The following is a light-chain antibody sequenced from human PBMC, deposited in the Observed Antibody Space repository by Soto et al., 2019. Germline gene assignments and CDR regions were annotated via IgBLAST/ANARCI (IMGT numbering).Light chain of an antibody. CDR2: GAS. CDR3: QQYNQGHLT. V-gene: IGKV3-15*01. Sequence: EIVMTQSPATLSVSPGERATLSCRASESVSRDLGWYLQEPGQAPRLLIYGASTRATGIPDRFSGSGSGTDFTLTINSLQSEDFVVYYCQQYNQGHLTFGGGTKVDIK. J-gene: IGKJ4*01. CDR1: ESVSRD.